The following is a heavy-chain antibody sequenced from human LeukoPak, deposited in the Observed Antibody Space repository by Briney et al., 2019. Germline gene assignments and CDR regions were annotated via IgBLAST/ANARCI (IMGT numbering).Heavy chain of an antibody. CDR2: TSGSGGNT. CDR3: AKDRVGTYDY. D-gene: IGHD1-26*01. CDR1: GFTFSSFA. V-gene: IGHV3-23*01. Sequence: GGSLRLSCAASGFTFSSFAMSWVRQAPGKGLEWVSSTSGSGGNTYYAHSVKGRFTISRDNFKNTLFLQMNSLRAEDTATYYCAKDRVGTYDYWGQGTLVTVSS. J-gene: IGHJ4*02.